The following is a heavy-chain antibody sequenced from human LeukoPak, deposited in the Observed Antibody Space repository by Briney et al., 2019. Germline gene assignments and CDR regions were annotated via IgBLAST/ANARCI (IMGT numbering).Heavy chain of an antibody. CDR2: IGYGGDT. CDR3: AKGAVNMLKYYDQ. CDR1: GLTFSTYA. V-gene: IGHV3-23*01. Sequence: GGSLRLSCAASGLTFSTYAMRWVRQAPGKGLEWISGIGYGGDTYYADSVKGRFTISRDNSKNALFLQMNSLRVEDTAVYYCAKGAVNMLKYYDQWGQGTLVTVSS. D-gene: IGHD2-8*01. J-gene: IGHJ4*02.